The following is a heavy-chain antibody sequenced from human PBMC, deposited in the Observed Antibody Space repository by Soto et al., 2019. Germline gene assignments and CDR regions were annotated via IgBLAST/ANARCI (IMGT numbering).Heavy chain of an antibody. CDR2: VNGDGSST. V-gene: IGHV3-74*01. CDR3: ARVMANLPWYFDY. J-gene: IGHJ4*02. Sequence: GGSLRLSCAASEYTFSSYWMHWVRQAPGKGLVWVSRVNGDGSSTSYADPVKGRFTISRDNAKNTVHLQMDSLRAEDTAVYYCARVMANLPWYFDYWGQGTLVTVPS. D-gene: IGHD2-8*01. CDR1: EYTFSSYW.